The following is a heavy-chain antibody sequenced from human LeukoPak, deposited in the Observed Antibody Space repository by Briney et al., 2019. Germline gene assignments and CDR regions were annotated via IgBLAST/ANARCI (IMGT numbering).Heavy chain of an antibody. V-gene: IGHV4-34*01. D-gene: IGHD2-2*01. CDR3: ARGQIGYCSSTSCYGGVNY. J-gene: IGHJ4*02. CDR1: GASFSGYY. CDR2: INHSGST. Sequence: PSETLSLTCAVYGASFSGYYWSWIRQPPGKGLEWIVEINHSGSTNYNPSLKSRVTISVDTSKNQFSLKLSSVTAADTAVYYCARGQIGYCSSTSCYGGVNYWGRGTLVTVSS.